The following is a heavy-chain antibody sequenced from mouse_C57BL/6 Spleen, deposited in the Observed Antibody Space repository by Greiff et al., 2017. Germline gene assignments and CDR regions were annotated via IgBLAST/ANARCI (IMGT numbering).Heavy chain of an antibody. CDR2: IDPSDSYT. CDR3: ARWAPHAYFDY. Sequence: QVQLQQPGAELVMPGASVKLSCKASGYTFTSYWMHWVKQRPGQGLEWIGEIDPSDSYTNYNQKFKGKSTLTVDKSSSTAYMQLSSLTSEDSAVYYCARWAPHAYFDYWGQGTTLTVSS. CDR1: GYTFTSYW. J-gene: IGHJ2*01. V-gene: IGHV1-69*01.